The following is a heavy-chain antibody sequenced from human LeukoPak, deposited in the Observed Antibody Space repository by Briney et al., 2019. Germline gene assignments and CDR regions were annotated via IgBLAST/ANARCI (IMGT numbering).Heavy chain of an antibody. CDR3: ARDLQQLAL. CDR2: ISSSSSYI. Sequence: PGGSLRLSCAASGFTFTSYWMNWVRQAPGKGLEWVSSISSSSSYIYHADSVKGRFTISRDNAKNSLYLQMNSLRAEDTGVYYCARDLQQLALWGQGTLVTVSS. D-gene: IGHD6-13*01. J-gene: IGHJ4*02. CDR1: GFTFTSYW. V-gene: IGHV3-21*01.